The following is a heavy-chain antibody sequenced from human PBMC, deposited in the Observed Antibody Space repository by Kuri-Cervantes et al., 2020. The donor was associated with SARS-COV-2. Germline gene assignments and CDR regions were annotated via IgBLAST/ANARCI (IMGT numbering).Heavy chain of an antibody. CDR3: ARGGYSSGWYAVD. CDR1: GGSISSYY. D-gene: IGHD6-19*01. J-gene: IGHJ4*02. Sequence: GSLRLSCTVSGGSISSYYWSWIRQPPGKGLEWIGYIYYSGSTNYNPSLKSRVTISVDTSKNQFSLKLSSVTAADTAVYYYARGGYSSGWYAVDWGQGTLVTVSS. CDR2: IYYSGST. V-gene: IGHV4-59*01.